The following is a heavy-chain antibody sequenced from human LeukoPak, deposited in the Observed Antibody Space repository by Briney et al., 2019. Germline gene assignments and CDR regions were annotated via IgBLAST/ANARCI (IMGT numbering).Heavy chain of an antibody. V-gene: IGHV4-59*08. CDR3: ANGVVPAAVYY. Sequence: PSETLSLTCTVSGGSISSYCWSWIRQPPGKGLEWIGYIYYSGSTNYNPSLKSRVTISVDTSKNQFSLKLSSVTAADTAVYYCANGVVPAAVYYWGQGTLVTVSS. CDR2: IYYSGST. D-gene: IGHD2-2*01. CDR1: GGSISSYC. J-gene: IGHJ4*02.